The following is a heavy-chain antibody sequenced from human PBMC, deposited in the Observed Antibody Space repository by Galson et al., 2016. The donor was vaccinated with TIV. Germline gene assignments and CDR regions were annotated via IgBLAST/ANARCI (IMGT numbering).Heavy chain of an antibody. D-gene: IGHD3-22*01. Sequence: SVKVSCKASGYMFTGYHLHWVRQAPGQGLEWMGRIIGMFGTPNYAQKFQGRVTITADELTSTAYMELSSLRSEDTAVYYCARGTGYYDNSAYNAWGQGTLVTVSS. J-gene: IGHJ5*02. V-gene: IGHV1-69*13. CDR3: ARGTGYYDNSAYNA. CDR2: IIGMFGTP. CDR1: GYMFTGYH.